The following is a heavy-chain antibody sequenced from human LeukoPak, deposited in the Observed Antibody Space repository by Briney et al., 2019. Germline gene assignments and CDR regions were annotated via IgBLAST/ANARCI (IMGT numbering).Heavy chain of an antibody. J-gene: IGHJ4*02. CDR1: GFTFRSYG. D-gene: IGHD3-22*01. Sequence: GGSLRLSCAASGFTFRSYGMCWVRQAPGKGLEWVSGISGSGAGTYYADSVKGRFTISRDNSKNTLYLQMNSLSAEDTAMYFCAKDLSSGPGVTLDYWGQGILVTVSS. V-gene: IGHV3-23*01. CDR3: AKDLSSGPGVTLDY. CDR2: ISGSGAGT.